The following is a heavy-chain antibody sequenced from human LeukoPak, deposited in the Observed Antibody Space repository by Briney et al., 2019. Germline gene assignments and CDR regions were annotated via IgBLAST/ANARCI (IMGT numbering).Heavy chain of an antibody. J-gene: IGHJ4*02. CDR1: GFTFSSYA. Sequence: GGSLRLSCAASGFTFSSYAMHWVRQTPGKGLEWVAVLSYDGNNKNYADSVKGRFTISRDNSKNTLYLQMNSLRAEDTAVYYCAKTMPTVAGSDYWGQGTLVTVSS. CDR3: AKTMPTVAGSDY. D-gene: IGHD6-19*01. V-gene: IGHV3-30*04. CDR2: LSYDGNNK.